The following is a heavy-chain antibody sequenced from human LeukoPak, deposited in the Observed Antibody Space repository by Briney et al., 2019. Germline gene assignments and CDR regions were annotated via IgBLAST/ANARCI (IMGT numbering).Heavy chain of an antibody. CDR3: ARAAYMSSPDY. V-gene: IGHV3-30*03. D-gene: IGHD6-6*01. Sequence: GGSLRLSCAASGFTFSSYGMHWVRQAPGKGLEWVAVISYDGSNKYYADSVKGRFTISRDNAKNTLYLQMSSLRGEDTAVYYCARAAYMSSPDYWGQGTLVTVSS. CDR2: ISYDGSNK. J-gene: IGHJ4*02. CDR1: GFTFSSYG.